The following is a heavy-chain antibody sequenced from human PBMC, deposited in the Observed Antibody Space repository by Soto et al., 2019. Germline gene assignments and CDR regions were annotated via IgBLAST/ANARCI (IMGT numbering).Heavy chain of an antibody. D-gene: IGHD2-15*01. J-gene: IGHJ4*02. CDR1: GGSISSYY. CDR2: IYYSGST. Sequence: SETLSLTCTVSGGSISSYYWSWIRQPPGKGLEWIGYIYYSGSTNYNPSLKSRVTISVDTSKNQFSLKLSSATAADTAVYYCARHWPPYGTGYHDYWGQGTLVTVSS. CDR3: ARHWPPYGTGYHDY. V-gene: IGHV4-59*08.